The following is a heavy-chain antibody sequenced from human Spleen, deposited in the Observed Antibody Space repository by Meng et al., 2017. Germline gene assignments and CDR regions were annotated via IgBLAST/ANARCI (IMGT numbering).Heavy chain of an antibody. CDR2: INHSGST. J-gene: IGHJ4*02. D-gene: IGHD4-11*01. V-gene: IGHV4-34*01. CDR3: ARGPTTMAHDFDY. CDR1: GGSFSDYY. Sequence: QGQLQPWGAGLLKPSETLSLTCVVSGGSFSDYYWSWIRQSPGKGLEWIGEINHSGSTNYNPSLESRATISVDTSQNNLSLKLSSVTAADSAVYYCARGPTTMAHDFDYWGQGTLVTVSS.